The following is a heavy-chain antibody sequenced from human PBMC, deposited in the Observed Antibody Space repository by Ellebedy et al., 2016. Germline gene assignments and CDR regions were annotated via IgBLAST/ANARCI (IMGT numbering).Heavy chain of an antibody. V-gene: IGHV4-34*01. D-gene: IGHD4-17*01. CDR3: ARTLIGEVDF. J-gene: IGHJ4*02. CDR1: GGSFSGYH. Sequence: SETLSLTXAVYGGSFSGYHWTWIRQPPGQGLQRIGENNHSGRTRHNPSLKSRITISVETSKNQFSLKLNSVTAADTATYYGARTLIGEVDFWGQGVLVTVSS. CDR2: NNHSGRT.